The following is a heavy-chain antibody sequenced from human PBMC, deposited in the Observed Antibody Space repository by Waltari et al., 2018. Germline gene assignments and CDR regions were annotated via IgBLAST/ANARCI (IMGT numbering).Heavy chain of an antibody. J-gene: IGHJ4*02. CDR2: ISGDGSTI. CDR1: GVNLSAPW. D-gene: IGHD3-3*01. Sequence: EVQLVASGGGFVQPRGSLRPSCAASGVNLSAPWLHWVPQLPRKGRVWVSRISGDGSTINYADSVKGRFTISRDTAKNTLYLQMNSLRAEDTAVYYCARGADLRGQGILVTVSS. V-gene: IGHV3-74*01. CDR3: ARGADL.